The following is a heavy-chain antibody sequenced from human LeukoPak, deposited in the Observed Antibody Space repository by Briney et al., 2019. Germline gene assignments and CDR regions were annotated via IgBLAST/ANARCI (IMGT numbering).Heavy chain of an antibody. V-gene: IGHV1-18*01. J-gene: IGHJ1*01. CDR2: ISVNNDGT. CDR3: ATATQPRGYFLH. Sequence: ASVKVSCKASGYTFTTYSLAWVRQAPGQSLEWMGWISVNNDGTNYAQSFQDRVTLTGDTSTNTAYLELRSLRSDDTAIIYCATATQPRGYFLHWGQGTLVTVSS. D-gene: IGHD2-2*01. CDR1: GYTFTTYS.